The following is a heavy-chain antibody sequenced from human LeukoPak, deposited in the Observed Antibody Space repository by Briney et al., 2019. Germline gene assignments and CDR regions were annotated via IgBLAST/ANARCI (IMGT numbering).Heavy chain of an antibody. V-gene: IGHV3-74*01. CDR3: ARDLGQYYDTSDNWFDP. Sequence: GGSLTLSCAASGLTFSNYWMHWVRQPPGHGLVWVSRINSDGINTSYPDSVKGRFTISRDNAKNTLNLQMNSLRAEDTAVYYCARDLGQYYDTSDNWFDPWGQGTLVTVSS. CDR2: INSDGINT. D-gene: IGHD3-22*01. J-gene: IGHJ5*02. CDR1: GLTFSNYW.